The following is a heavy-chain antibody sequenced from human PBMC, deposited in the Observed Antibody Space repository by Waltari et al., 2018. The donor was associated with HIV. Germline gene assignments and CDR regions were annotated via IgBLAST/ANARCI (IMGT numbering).Heavy chain of an antibody. CDR3: ARDSSIAARSFAFDY. V-gene: IGHV1-69*01. D-gene: IGHD6-6*01. Sequence: QVQLVQSGAEVKKPGSSVKVSCKASGGTFSSYAISWVRQAPGQGLEWMGGISPICGTANYAQKFQGRVTITADESTSTAYMELSSLRSEDTAVYYCARDSSIAARSFAFDYWGQGTLVTVSS. J-gene: IGHJ4*02. CDR2: ISPICGTA. CDR1: GGTFSSYA.